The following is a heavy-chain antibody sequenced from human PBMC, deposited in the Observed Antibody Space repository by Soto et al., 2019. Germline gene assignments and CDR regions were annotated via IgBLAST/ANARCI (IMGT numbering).Heavy chain of an antibody. CDR1: GFTFSSYA. J-gene: IGHJ4*02. CDR2: ISGSGGST. V-gene: IGHV3-23*01. Sequence: GGSLRLSCADSGFTFSSYAMSWVRQAPGKGLEWVSAISGSGGSTYYADSVKGRFTISRDNSKNTLYLQMNSLRAEDTAVYYCAKEGYYDSSGYCDYWGQGTLVTVSS. CDR3: AKEGYYDSSGYCDY. D-gene: IGHD3-22*01.